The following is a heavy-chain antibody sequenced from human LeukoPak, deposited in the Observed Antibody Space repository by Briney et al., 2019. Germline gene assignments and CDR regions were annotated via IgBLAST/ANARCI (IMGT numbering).Heavy chain of an antibody. V-gene: IGHV4-61*09. CDR1: GGSISSGSYY. CDR2: IYTSGST. Sequence: SETLSLTCTVSGGSISSGSYYWSWIRQPAGKGLEWIGHIYTSGSTNYNPSLKSRVTISVDTSKNQFSLKLSSVTAADTAVYYCARDYGGIAVAGLDYWGQGTLVTVSS. J-gene: IGHJ4*02. D-gene: IGHD6-19*01. CDR3: ARDYGGIAVAGLDY.